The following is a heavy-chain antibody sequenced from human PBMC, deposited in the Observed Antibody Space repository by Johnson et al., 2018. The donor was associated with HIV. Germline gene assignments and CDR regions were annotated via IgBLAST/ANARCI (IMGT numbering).Heavy chain of an antibody. CDR3: AKGVVVAGSVHDALDI. Sequence: QVQLVESGGGVVQPGRSLRLSCAASGFTFNNYGLHWVRQAPGKGLEWVAIIWYDGSNKYYADSVKGRFTISRDNSKNTLYLQMNSLRAEDTAGYYCAKGVVVAGSVHDALDIWGQGTMVTVSS. CDR2: IWYDGSNK. V-gene: IGHV3-33*06. D-gene: IGHD6-19*01. J-gene: IGHJ3*02. CDR1: GFTFNNYG.